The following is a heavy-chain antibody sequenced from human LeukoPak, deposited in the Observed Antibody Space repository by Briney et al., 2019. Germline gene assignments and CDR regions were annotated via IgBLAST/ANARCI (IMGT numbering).Heavy chain of an antibody. CDR2: TYYKSRWYN. CDR3: SRETSHFDY. CDR1: GDSVSSNSAA. J-gene: IGHJ4*02. Sequence: SQTLSLTCVISGDSVSSNSAAWNWIRQSPSRGLEWLGRTYYKSRWYNDYAVSVKSRITIKPDTSKNQFLLQLNSVTPEDTAVYYCSRETSHFDYWGQGTLVTASS. V-gene: IGHV6-1*01.